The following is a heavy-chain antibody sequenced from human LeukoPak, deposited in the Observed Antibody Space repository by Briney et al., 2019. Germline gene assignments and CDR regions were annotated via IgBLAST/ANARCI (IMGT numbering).Heavy chain of an antibody. CDR3: AKERSQFSGRGYYYGMDV. D-gene: IGHD3-10*01. J-gene: IGHJ6*04. CDR2: VSGSGGNT. Sequence: GGSLRLSCAASGFTFSSYAMSWVRHAPGKGREWVSAVSGSGGNTYYADSVEGRFTISRHNSKNTLYLKMNSLRAEETAVYYCAKERSQFSGRGYYYGMDVWGKGTTVTVSS. CDR1: GFTFSSYA. V-gene: IGHV3-23*01.